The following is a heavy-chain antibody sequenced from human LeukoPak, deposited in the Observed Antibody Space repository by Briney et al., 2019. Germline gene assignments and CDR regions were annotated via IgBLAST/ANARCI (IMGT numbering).Heavy chain of an antibody. V-gene: IGHV3-21*01. J-gene: IGHJ6*03. CDR3: ARVATTLPYYYYMDV. CDR1: GFIFSNYS. CDR2: ITSSSNYI. Sequence: GGSLRLSCAASGFIFSNYSMNWVRQAPGKGLEWVSSITSSSNYIYYADSVKGRFTISRDNAKSSLYLQMNSLRVEDTAVYYCARVATTLPYYYYMDVWGKGTSVTVSS. D-gene: IGHD4-11*01.